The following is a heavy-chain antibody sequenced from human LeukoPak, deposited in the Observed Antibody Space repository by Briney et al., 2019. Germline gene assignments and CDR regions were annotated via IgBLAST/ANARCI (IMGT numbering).Heavy chain of an antibody. V-gene: IGHV3-23*01. Sequence: GGSLRLSCAASGFTFSSYGMSWVRQAPGKGLERISPISGSGGSTYYAASVKGRFTSSRDNAKSTLYLQVNSLRADDTAVYHCAKDSSSWYYFDYWGQGTLVTVSS. CDR3: AKDSSSWYYFDY. CDR1: GFTFSSYG. D-gene: IGHD6-13*01. J-gene: IGHJ4*02. CDR2: ISGSGGST.